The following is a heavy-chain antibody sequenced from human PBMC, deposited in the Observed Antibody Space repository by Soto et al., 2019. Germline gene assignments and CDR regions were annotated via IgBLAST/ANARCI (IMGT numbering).Heavy chain of an antibody. D-gene: IGHD5-18*01. J-gene: IGHJ4*02. CDR3: VSITAMVPHFDY. CDR1: GGSISSSSYY. Sequence: QLQLQESGPGLVKPSETLSLTCTVSGGSISSSSYYWGWIRQPPGKGLEWIGSIYYSGSTYYNPSLKSRVTISVDTSKNQFSLKLSSVTAADTAVYYCVSITAMVPHFDYWGQGTLVTVSS. V-gene: IGHV4-39*01. CDR2: IYYSGST.